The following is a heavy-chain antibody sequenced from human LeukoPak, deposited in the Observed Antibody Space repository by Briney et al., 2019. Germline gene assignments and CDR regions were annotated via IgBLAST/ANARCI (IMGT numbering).Heavy chain of an antibody. CDR1: GFTFSSYE. CDR2: ISSSGSTI. Sequence: GGSLRLSCAASGFTFSSYEMNWVRQAPGKGLEWVSYISSSGSTIYYADSVKGRFTISRDNAKNSLYLQMSSLRVEDTAVYYCAKVANYYYGSESYYFFEHWGQGTLVTVSS. J-gene: IGHJ4*02. V-gene: IGHV3-48*03. D-gene: IGHD3-10*01. CDR3: AKVANYYYGSESYYFFEH.